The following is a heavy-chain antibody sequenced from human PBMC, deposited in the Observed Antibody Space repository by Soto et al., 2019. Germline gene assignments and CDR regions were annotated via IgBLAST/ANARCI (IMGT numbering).Heavy chain of an antibody. CDR2: ITPIHGTA. Sequence: SVKVSCKASGGTFSSYAISWVRQAPGQGLEWMGGITPIHGTAKYAQNFQGRVTITADESTSTVYMELSLRSDDTAVYYCARDQVAGTGFDPWGQGTLVTVSS. D-gene: IGHD6-19*01. CDR1: GGTFSSYA. J-gene: IGHJ5*02. V-gene: IGHV1-69*13. CDR3: ARDQVAGTGFDP.